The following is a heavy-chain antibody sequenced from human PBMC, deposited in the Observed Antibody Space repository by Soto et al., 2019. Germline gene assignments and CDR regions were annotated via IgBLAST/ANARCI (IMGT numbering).Heavy chain of an antibody. J-gene: IGHJ4*02. V-gene: IGHV1-3*01. D-gene: IGHD4-17*01. CDR2: INAGNGNT. Sequence: ASVKVSCKASGYTFTSYAMHWVRQAPGQRLEWMGWINAGNGNTNSAQKFQGSVTMTWDTSITTAYLDLTRLTTNDTATYFCATWVDYGDFEGFDFWGQGTLVTVSS. CDR1: GYTFTSYA. CDR3: ATWVDYGDFEGFDF.